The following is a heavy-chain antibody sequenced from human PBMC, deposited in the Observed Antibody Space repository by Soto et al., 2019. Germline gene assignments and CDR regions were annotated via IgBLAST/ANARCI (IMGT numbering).Heavy chain of an antibody. CDR2: INHSGST. Sequence: SDTLSPTYVVSGRTFSDYYWSGIRQPPGQGLEWIGEINHSGSTNYNPSLKSRITISVDTSKNQYSLKLSSVTAADTAVYYCARLPGIALAGRYYYYGMDVWGQGTTVT. CDR1: GRTFSDYY. CDR3: ARLPGIALAGRYYYYGMDV. D-gene: IGHD6-19*01. V-gene: IGHV4-34*01. J-gene: IGHJ6*02.